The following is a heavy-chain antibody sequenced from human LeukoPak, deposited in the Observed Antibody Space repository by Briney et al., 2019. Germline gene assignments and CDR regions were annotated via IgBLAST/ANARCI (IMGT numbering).Heavy chain of an antibody. CDR1: GFTFSDHY. Sequence: GGSLRLSCAASGFTFSDHYMDWVRQAPGKGLEWVCRTRNKANSYSTAYAASVRDRFTISRDVSENSLYLQKSSLKTEDTAVYYCARLNRIGGTYFFDFWGQGTLVTVSS. CDR3: ARLNRIGGTYFFDF. D-gene: IGHD1-26*01. V-gene: IGHV3-72*01. J-gene: IGHJ4*02. CDR2: TRNKANSYST.